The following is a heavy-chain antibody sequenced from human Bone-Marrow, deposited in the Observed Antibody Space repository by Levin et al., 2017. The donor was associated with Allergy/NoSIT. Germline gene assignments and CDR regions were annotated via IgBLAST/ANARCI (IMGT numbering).Heavy chain of an antibody. D-gene: IGHD3-10*01. J-gene: IGHJ4*02. CDR2: ISAYNGNT. CDR3: ARDRQDGYYYGSGSYYGVSDY. CDR1: GYTFTSYG. Sequence: GESLKISCKASGYTFTSYGISWVRQAPGQGLEWMGWISAYNGNTNYAQKLQGRVTMTTDTSTSTAYMELRSLRSDDTAVYYCARDRQDGYYYGSGSYYGVSDYWGQGTLVTVSS. V-gene: IGHV1-18*01.